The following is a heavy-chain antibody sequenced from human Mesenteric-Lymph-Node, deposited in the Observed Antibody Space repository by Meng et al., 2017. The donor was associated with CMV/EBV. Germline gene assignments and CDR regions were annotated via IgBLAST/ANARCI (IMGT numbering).Heavy chain of an antibody. Sequence: GGSINTGGNYWSWTRHHPGKGLEWIGNIYYFRASTTYNPSLKSRVSISMDTSKNQFSLSLSSVTAADTAVYYCARLLWSDGKIYFDYWGQGSLVTVSS. CDR1: GGSINTGGNY. V-gene: IGHV4-31*02. D-gene: IGHD3-3*01. CDR2: IYYFRAST. J-gene: IGHJ4*02. CDR3: ARLLWSDGKIYFDY.